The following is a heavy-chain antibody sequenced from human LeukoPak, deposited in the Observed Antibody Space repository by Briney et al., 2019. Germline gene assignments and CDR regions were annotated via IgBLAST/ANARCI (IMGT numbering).Heavy chain of an antibody. D-gene: IGHD2-8*01. V-gene: IGHV3-30*04. CDR1: GFTFSSYA. Sequence: QPGRSLRLSCAASGFTFSSYAMHWVRQAPGKGLEWVAVISYDGSNKYYADSVKGRFTISRDNSKNTLYLQMNSLKPGDTALYYCSTDPRLLIYWGHGTLVTVSS. CDR3: STDPRLLIY. J-gene: IGHJ4*01. CDR2: ISYDGSNK.